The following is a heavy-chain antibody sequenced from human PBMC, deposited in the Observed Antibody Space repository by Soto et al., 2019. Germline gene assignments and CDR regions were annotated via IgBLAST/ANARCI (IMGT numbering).Heavy chain of an antibody. V-gene: IGHV3-66*01. D-gene: IGHD2-15*01. J-gene: IGHJ3*02. Sequence: EVQLVESGGGLVQPGGSLRLSCVASGFTVTDIYMNWVRQAPGKGLEWVSVIYKDFTDYADFVRGRFSVSTDTSKNALYLQLDNLRAEGTAVYYCAREPRYCSGGSCSIMGDAFDIWGQGARVTVSS. CDR2: IYKDFT. CDR1: GFTVTDIY. CDR3: AREPRYCSGGSCSIMGDAFDI.